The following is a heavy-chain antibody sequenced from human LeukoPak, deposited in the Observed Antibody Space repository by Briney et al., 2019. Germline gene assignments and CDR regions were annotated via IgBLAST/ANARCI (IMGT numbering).Heavy chain of an antibody. CDR1: GGTFSSYA. CDR2: IIPIFGTA. Sequence: SVKVSCKASGGTFSSYAISWVRQAPGQGLEWMGGIIPIFGTAKYAQKVQGRVTMSTDESTSTAYMELSSLRAEDTAVYYCAKYRTTIHWGQGTLVTVSS. V-gene: IGHV1-69*05. J-gene: IGHJ4*02. CDR3: AKYRTTIH. D-gene: IGHD4-17*01.